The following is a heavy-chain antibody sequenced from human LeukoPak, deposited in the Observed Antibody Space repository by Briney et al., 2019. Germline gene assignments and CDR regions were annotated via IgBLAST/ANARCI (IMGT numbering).Heavy chain of an antibody. CDR1: GYTFTSYY. D-gene: IGHD3-9*01. V-gene: IGHV1-46*01. Sequence: AASVKVSCKASGYTFTSYYMHWVRQAPGQGLEWMGIINPSGGSTSYAQKFQGRVTMTRDTSTSTVYMELSSLRSEDTAVYYCAREDYDILTGNWFDPWGQGTLVTVSS. CDR2: INPSGGST. J-gene: IGHJ5*02. CDR3: AREDYDILTGNWFDP.